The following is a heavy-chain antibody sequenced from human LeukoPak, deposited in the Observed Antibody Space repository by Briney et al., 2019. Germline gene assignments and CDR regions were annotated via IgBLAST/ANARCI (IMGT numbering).Heavy chain of an antibody. CDR1: GGSFSGYY. CDR3: ASSGSSSSAPFDY. Sequence: PSETLSLTCAVYGGSFSGYYWSWIRQPPGKGLEWIGEINHSGSTNYNPSLKSRVTISVDTSKNQFSLKLCSVTAADTAVYYCASSGSSSSAPFDYWGQGTLVTVSS. J-gene: IGHJ4*02. CDR2: INHSGST. D-gene: IGHD6-6*01. V-gene: IGHV4-34*01.